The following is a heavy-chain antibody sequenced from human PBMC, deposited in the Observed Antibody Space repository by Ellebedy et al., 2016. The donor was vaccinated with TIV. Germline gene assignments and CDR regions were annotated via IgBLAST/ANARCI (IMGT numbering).Heavy chain of an antibody. Sequence: AASVKVSCKASGYTFTGYYMHWVRQAPGQGLEWMGWINPNSGGTNYAQKFQGWVTMTRDTSISTAYMELSRLRSEDTAVYYCARGRGDGYNLNLYYWGQGALVSVSS. CDR2: INPNSGGT. V-gene: IGHV1-2*04. J-gene: IGHJ4*02. CDR1: GYTFTGYY. D-gene: IGHD5-24*01. CDR3: ARGRGDGYNLNLYY.